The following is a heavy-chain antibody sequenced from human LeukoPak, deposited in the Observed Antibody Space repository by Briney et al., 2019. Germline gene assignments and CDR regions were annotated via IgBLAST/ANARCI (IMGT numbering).Heavy chain of an antibody. V-gene: IGHV4-39*01. D-gene: IGHD5-24*01. J-gene: IGHJ5*02. CDR3: ARDPAFTTISKWSWFDP. CDR1: GNSISSSSYY. Sequence: PSETLSLTCSVSGNSISSSSYYWAWIRQSPGRGLEWIGSINYSGNTYYNPSLKSRITISVDTSKNQFSLKLSFVTAADTAMYYCARDPAFTTISKWSWFDPWGQGALVTVSS. CDR2: INYSGNT.